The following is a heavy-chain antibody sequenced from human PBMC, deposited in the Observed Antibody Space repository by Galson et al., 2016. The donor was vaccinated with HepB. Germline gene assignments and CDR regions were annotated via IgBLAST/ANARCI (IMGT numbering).Heavy chain of an antibody. CDR2: IWYAGSNK. CDR3: ARAYYYGMDV. Sequence: SLRLSCAASGFTFSTSGMHWVRQSPGKGLEWVAVIWYAGSNKYYADSVKGRFTISRDNSKNTLYLQMNSLRAEDTAVYYCARAYYYGMDVWGQGTLVSVSS. V-gene: IGHV3-33*08. CDR1: GFTFSTSG. J-gene: IGHJ6*02.